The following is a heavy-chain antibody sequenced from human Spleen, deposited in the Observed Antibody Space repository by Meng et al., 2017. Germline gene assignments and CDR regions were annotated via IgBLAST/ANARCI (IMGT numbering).Heavy chain of an antibody. CDR3: ARKAGNCISTTCYSLDY. CDR2: INAVFGTT. CDR1: GGIFSNYV. Sequence: SVQVSCKARGGIFSNYVIGWVRQAPGQGLQGMGGINAVFGTTNYAQKFHGRVTITTDESTSTVYMELTRLTSEDTAVYFCARKAGNCISTTCYSLDYWGQGTLVTVSS. D-gene: IGHD2-2*01. V-gene: IGHV1-69*05. J-gene: IGHJ4*02.